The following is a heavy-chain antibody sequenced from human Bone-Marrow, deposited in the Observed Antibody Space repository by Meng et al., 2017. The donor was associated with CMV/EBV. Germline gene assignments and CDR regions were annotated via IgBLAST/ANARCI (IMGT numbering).Heavy chain of an antibody. J-gene: IGHJ5*02. D-gene: IGHD5-18*01. CDR3: ATTDSYGYWFDP. Sequence: ASVKVSCKASGYTFTSYGISWVRQAPGQGLEWMGWISAYNGNTNYVQKLQGRVTMTTDTSTSTAYMELRSLRSDDTAVYYCATTDSYGYWFDPWGQGTLVTVSS. CDR2: ISAYNGNT. CDR1: GYTFTSYG. V-gene: IGHV1-18*01.